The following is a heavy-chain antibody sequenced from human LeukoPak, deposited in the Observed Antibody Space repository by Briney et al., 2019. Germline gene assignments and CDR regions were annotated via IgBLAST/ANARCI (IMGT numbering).Heavy chain of an antibody. CDR3: VKGLDYSSSQMDS. J-gene: IGHJ4*02. CDR1: GFTFKSYA. Sequence: GGSLRLSCSASGFTFKSYAMHWVRQAPGQCLEYVSSINTNGANTYYADSVKGRFTISRDNSRNTVYVQMNSLTPEDTAVYYCVKGLDYSSSQMDSWGQGTLVTVSS. CDR2: INTNGANT. D-gene: IGHD6-6*01. V-gene: IGHV3-64*05.